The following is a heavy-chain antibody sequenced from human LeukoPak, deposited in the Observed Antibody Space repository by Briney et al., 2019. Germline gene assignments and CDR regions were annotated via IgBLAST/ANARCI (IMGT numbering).Heavy chain of an antibody. J-gene: IGHJ4*02. CDR2: ISYDGSNK. D-gene: IGHD5-18*01. CDR1: GFTFSRYA. CDR3: ARVEGYSYGYTRNFDY. V-gene: IGHV3-30*07. Sequence: GGSLRLSCAASGFTFSRYAMHWVRQAPGKGLEWVAVISYDGSNKYYADSVKGRFTISRDNAKNSLYLQMNSLRAEDTALYYCARVEGYSYGYTRNFDYWGQGTLVTVSS.